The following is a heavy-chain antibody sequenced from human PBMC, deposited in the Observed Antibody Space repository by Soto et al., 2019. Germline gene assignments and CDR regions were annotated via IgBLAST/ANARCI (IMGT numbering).Heavy chain of an antibody. CDR1: GASVRSGDYN. CDR2: IYNSGGS. V-gene: IGHV4-30-4*01. Sequence: QVQLQESGPGVVKPSQTLSLTCSVSGASVRSGDYNSSSIRQAPGKGLEWIGYIYNSGGSYYNPSLKGRLTISIDTSKNQFSLKLNSVTAADTAIYYCVGTGTTDDYWGRGTLVTVSS. J-gene: IGHJ4*02. D-gene: IGHD4-17*01. CDR3: VGTGTTDDY.